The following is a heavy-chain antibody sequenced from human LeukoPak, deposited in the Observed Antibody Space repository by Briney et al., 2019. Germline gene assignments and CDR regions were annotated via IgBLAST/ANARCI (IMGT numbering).Heavy chain of an antibody. CDR3: ARGGRYCSSTSCPGDWFDP. V-gene: IGHV5-10-1*01. D-gene: IGHD2-2*01. CDR1: GYSFTSYW. Sequence: GESLKISCKGSGYSFTSYWISWVRQMPEKGLEWMGRIDPSDSYSNYSPSFQGHVTISADKSISTAYLQWSRLKASDTAMYYCARGGRYCSSTSCPGDWFDPWGQGTLVTVSS. CDR2: IDPSDSYS. J-gene: IGHJ5*02.